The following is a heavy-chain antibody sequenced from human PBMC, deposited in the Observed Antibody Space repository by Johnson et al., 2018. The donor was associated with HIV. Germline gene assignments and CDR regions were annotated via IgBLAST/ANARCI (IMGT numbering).Heavy chain of an antibody. CDR3: AKDTVWSSGYYGGAFDI. CDR1: GFSFSSYG. V-gene: IGHV3-33*06. CDR2: IWYDGSNK. Sequence: QVQLVESGGGVVQTGRSLRLSCASSGFSFSSYGMHWVRQAPGKGLEWVAVIWYDGSNKYYADSVKGRFTISGDNSKNTLSLQMNSLRAEDTAVYCCAKDTVWSSGYYGGAFDIWGQGTMVTVSS. J-gene: IGHJ3*02. D-gene: IGHD3-22*01.